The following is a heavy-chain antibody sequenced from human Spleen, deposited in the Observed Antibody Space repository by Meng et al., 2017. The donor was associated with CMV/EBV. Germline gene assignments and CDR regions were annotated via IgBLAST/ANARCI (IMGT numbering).Heavy chain of an antibody. V-gene: IGHV4-31*03. CDR2: IYYSGST. J-gene: IGHJ6*02. CDR3: ARWELRNYYYGMDV. D-gene: IGHD1-7*01. Sequence: SETLSLTCTVSGGSISSGGYYWSWIRQHPGKGLEWIGYIYYSGSTYYNPSLKSRVTISVDTSKNQFSLKLSSVTAADTAVYYCARWELRNYYYGMDVWGQGTTVTVSS. CDR1: GGSISSGGYY.